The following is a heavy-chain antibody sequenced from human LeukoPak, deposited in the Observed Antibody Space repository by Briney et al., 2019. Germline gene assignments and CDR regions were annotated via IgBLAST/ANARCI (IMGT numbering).Heavy chain of an antibody. CDR1: GYTFTGYY. CDR2: INPNSGGT. Sequence: GASVKVSCKASGYTFTGYYMHWVRQAPGQGLEWMGWINPNSGGTNYAQKFQGRDTMTRDTSISTAYMELSRLRSDDTAVYYCARDRGASRRAMYSSQFDYWGQGTLVTVSS. V-gene: IGHV1-2*02. D-gene: IGHD6-13*01. CDR3: ARDRGASRRAMYSSQFDY. J-gene: IGHJ4*02.